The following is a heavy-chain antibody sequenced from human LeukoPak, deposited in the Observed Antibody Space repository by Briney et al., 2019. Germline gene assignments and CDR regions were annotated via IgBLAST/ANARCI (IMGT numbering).Heavy chain of an antibody. CDR1: GFTFSSYA. V-gene: IGHV3-23*01. CDR2: ISGSGGST. J-gene: IGHJ4*02. Sequence: GGSLRLSCAASGFTFSSYAMSWVRQAPGKGREWVSAISGSGGSTYYADSVKGRFTISRDNSKNTLYLQMNSLRAEDTAVYYCAKYSSGWSTFDYWGQGTLVTVSS. D-gene: IGHD6-19*01. CDR3: AKYSSGWSTFDY.